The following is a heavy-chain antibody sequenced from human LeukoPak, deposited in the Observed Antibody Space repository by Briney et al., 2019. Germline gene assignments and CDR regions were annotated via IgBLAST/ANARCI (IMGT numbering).Heavy chain of an antibody. CDR1: GYSISSNHW. V-gene: IGHV4-4*02. D-gene: IGHD3-22*01. CDR3: VRATGVVAVRGWAFDI. J-gene: IGHJ3*02. Sequence: SETLSLTCGVSGYSISSNHWWEWVRQPPGKGLEWIGEIYHDGTTKYSASLKSRATISLDKFKNQFSLNVISVTAADTAVYYCVRATGVVAVRGWAFDIWGHGTMVTVSS. CDR2: IYHDGTT.